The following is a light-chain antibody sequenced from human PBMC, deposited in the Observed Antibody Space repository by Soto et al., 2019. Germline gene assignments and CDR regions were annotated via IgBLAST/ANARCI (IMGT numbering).Light chain of an antibody. CDR2: EGS. CDR3: QQYNTYSRT. CDR1: QSISSW. J-gene: IGKJ1*01. Sequence: DIQMTQSPSTLSASVGDRVTITCRASQSISSWLAWYRQKPGEAPKLLIYEGSPLERGGPSRFSGSGSGTEFTLTISSLQPDDFATFYCQQYNTYSRTFGQGTKVEVK. V-gene: IGKV1-5*03.